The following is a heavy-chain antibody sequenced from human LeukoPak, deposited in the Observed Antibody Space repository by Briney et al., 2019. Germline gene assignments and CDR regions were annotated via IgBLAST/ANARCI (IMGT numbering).Heavy chain of an antibody. V-gene: IGHV1-69*13. Sequence: SVKVSCKASGYTFTSYAISWVRQAPGQGLEWMGGIIPIFGTANYAQKFQGRVTITADESTSTAYMELSSLRSKDTAVYYCARVEYSSSSVPFDYWGQGTLVTVSS. CDR1: GYTFTSYA. CDR2: IIPIFGTA. D-gene: IGHD6-6*01. J-gene: IGHJ4*02. CDR3: ARVEYSSSSVPFDY.